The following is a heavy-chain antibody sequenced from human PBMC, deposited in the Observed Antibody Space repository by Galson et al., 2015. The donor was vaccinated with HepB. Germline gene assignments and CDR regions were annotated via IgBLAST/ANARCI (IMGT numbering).Heavy chain of an antibody. Sequence: LRLSCAASGFRISSYWMHWVRQAPGKGLVWVSRINSDGSTTNYADSVKGRFTISRDNAKNTLFLQMNSLRAEDTAVYYCQVVTLSWGQGTLVTVSS. CDR1: GFRISSYW. D-gene: IGHD3-22*01. J-gene: IGHJ5*02. CDR2: INSDGSTT. V-gene: IGHV3-74*01. CDR3: QVVTLS.